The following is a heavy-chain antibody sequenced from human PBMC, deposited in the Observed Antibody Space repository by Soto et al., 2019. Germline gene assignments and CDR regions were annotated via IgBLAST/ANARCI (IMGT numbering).Heavy chain of an antibody. Sequence: RASVKVSCKVSEYTLTELSMHWVRQAPGRGLEWMGGFDPEDGETIYAQKFQGRVTMTEDTSTDTAYMELSSLRSEDTAVYYCATRAVGDITMIVVVAGAFDIWGQGTMVTVSS. CDR3: ATRAVGDITMIVVVAGAFDI. J-gene: IGHJ3*02. V-gene: IGHV1-24*01. CDR2: FDPEDGET. D-gene: IGHD3-22*01. CDR1: EYTLTELS.